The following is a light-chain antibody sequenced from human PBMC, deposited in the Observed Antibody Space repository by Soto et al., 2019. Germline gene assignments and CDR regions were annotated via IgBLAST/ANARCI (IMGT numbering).Light chain of an antibody. V-gene: IGKV3-15*01. CDR2: RAS. J-gene: IGKJ1*01. CDR3: QQYSKWPPRT. CDR1: RTVGNF. Sequence: EIVLTQSPATLSLSPGERATLSCRASRTVGNFLAWYQQKPGQAPRLFIFRASSRATGVPARFSASGSGTEFTLTISELQSEDFAVYYCQQYSKWPPRTFGPGTKVDIK.